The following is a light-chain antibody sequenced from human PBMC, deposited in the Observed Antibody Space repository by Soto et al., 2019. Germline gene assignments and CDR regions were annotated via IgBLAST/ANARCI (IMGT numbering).Light chain of an antibody. V-gene: IGKV3-15*01. CDR3: QQSHDWPPLT. CDR2: GAS. J-gene: IGKJ4*01. CDR1: QSVSTN. Sequence: EIVMAQSPSTRSVSPWERATLSCRASQSVSTNLAWYQQKPGQAPRLLIYGASTRATGIPARFSGSGSGTEFTLTISNLQSEDFAVYYCQQSHDWPPLTLGGGTKVDIK.